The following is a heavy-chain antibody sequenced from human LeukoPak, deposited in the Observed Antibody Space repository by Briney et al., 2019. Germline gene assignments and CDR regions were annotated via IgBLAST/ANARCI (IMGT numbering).Heavy chain of an antibody. CDR1: GFTFSSYG. Sequence: GGSLRLSCAASGFTFSSYGMHWVRQAPGKGLEWLTFMQYDGSNKYGDSMKGRFTISRDNSKNTVYLQMNSLRPEDTAVYYCAKDPGLGGDRDYWGQGTLVTVSS. CDR2: MQYDGSNK. D-gene: IGHD2-21*01. J-gene: IGHJ4*02. CDR3: AKDPGLGGDRDY. V-gene: IGHV3-30*02.